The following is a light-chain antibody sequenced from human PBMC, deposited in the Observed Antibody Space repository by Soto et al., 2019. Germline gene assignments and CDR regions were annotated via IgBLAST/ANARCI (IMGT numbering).Light chain of an antibody. V-gene: IGKV3-11*01. CDR2: DAS. CDR3: QQYSDSPPT. J-gene: IGKJ1*01. Sequence: EIVLTQSPATLSLSPGERATLSCRASESVSSYVGWYQQKPGQAPRLLIYDASNRATGIAARFSGSGSGTDFTLTIDRLEPEDFAMYYCQQYSDSPPTFGQGTKVEIK. CDR1: ESVSSY.